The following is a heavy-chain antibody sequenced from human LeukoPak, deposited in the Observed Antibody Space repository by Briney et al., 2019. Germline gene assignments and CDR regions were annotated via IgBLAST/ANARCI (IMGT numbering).Heavy chain of an antibody. Sequence: GGSLRLSCGTSGFIFSHYGFHWVRQAPGKVLEGVALIRPYANKKSYPDSVKGRFTVSRDNSENTVYLQMNTLRAENTAMYYCVVVMMPAALWQFDLWGRGTQVTVSS. J-gene: IGHJ2*01. CDR3: VVVMMPAALWQFDL. CDR1: GFIFSHYG. D-gene: IGHD2-2*01. CDR2: IRPYANKK. V-gene: IGHV3-30*02.